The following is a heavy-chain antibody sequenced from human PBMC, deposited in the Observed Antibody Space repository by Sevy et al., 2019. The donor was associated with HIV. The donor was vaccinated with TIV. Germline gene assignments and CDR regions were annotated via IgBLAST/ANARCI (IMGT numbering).Heavy chain of an antibody. CDR3: ARVPTIFTEVNWFDP. CDR1: GYTFTAYY. V-gene: IGHV1-2*02. J-gene: IGHJ5*02. CDR2: INPNSGDT. Sequence: ASVKVSCKASGYTFTAYYIHWVRQAPGQGLEYMGWINPNSGDTNYAQTFQGRVTMTSDTSISTVYMDLNRLRSDDTAVYYCARVPTIFTEVNWFDPWGQGTLVTVSS. D-gene: IGHD3-3*01.